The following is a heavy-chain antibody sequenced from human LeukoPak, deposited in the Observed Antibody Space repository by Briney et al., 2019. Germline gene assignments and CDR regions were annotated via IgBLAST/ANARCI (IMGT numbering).Heavy chain of an antibody. CDR3: ARVAGTYYYDSSAYYLKSPFDY. V-gene: IGHV1-2*02. CDR2: INPNSGGT. J-gene: IGHJ4*02. Sequence: ASVKVSCKASGYTFTGYYMHWVRQAPGQGLEWMGWINPNSGGTNYAQKFQGRVTMTRDTSTSTAYMELNRLRSDDTAVYYCARVAGTYYYDSSAYYLKSPFDYWGQGTLVTVSS. D-gene: IGHD3-22*01. CDR1: GYTFTGYY.